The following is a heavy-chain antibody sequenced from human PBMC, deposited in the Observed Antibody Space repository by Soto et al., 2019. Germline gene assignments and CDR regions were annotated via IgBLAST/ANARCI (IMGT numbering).Heavy chain of an antibody. V-gene: IGHV1-3*01. Sequence: GVSVKVSCKASGYTFTSYAMHWVRQAPGQRLEWMGWINAGNGNTKYSQKFQGRVTITRDTSASTAHMELSSLRSEDTAVYYCARSAWIQLWLLGYWGQGTLVTVSS. CDR3: ARSAWIQLWLLGY. D-gene: IGHD5-18*01. CDR1: GYTFTSYA. J-gene: IGHJ4*02. CDR2: INAGNGNT.